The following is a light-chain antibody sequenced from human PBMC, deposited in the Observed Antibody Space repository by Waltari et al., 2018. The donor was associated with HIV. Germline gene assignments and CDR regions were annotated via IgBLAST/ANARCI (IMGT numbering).Light chain of an antibody. CDR2: KAS. J-gene: IGKJ1*01. CDR1: QSIRSW. V-gene: IGKV1-5*03. Sequence: DIQMTQSPSTLSASVGDRVTITCRASQSIRSWLAWYQQKPGKAPKLLIYKASSLESGVPSRFSGSESGTEFTLTISSLQPDDFATYYCQQYNSYWTFGLGTKVEIK. CDR3: QQYNSYWT.